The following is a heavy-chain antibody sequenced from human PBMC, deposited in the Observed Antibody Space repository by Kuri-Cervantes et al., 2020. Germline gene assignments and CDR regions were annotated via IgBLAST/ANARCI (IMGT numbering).Heavy chain of an antibody. CDR2: IKQDGSEK. Sequence: GESLKISCAASGFTFSTYWMIWVRQAPGKGPEWVANIKQDGSEKYLVDSVRGRFTISRDNAKNSLYLQMNSLRAEDTALYYCARDIAAAGTSYYYYGMDVWGQGTTVTVSS. D-gene: IGHD6-13*01. CDR1: GFTFSTYW. V-gene: IGHV3-7*03. J-gene: IGHJ6*02. CDR3: ARDIAAAGTSYYYYGMDV.